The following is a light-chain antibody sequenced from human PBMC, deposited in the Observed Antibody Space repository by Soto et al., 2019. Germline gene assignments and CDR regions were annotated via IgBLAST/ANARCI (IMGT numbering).Light chain of an antibody. CDR3: QQYNSYSQT. CDR1: QSINNW. V-gene: IGKV1-5*03. Sequence: DIQMTQSPSTLSASVGDRVTITCRASQSINNWLAWYQQKPGKAPKVLIYKASNLESGVPSRFSGGGSGTEFTLTISSLQPDDFATYYCQQYNSYSQTFGQGTKVEIK. J-gene: IGKJ1*01. CDR2: KAS.